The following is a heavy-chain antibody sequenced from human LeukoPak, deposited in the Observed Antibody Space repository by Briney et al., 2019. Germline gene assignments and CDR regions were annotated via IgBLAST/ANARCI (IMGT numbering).Heavy chain of an antibody. V-gene: IGHV3-23*01. CDR2: ISGSGGST. J-gene: IGHJ4*02. D-gene: IGHD2-15*01. Sequence: GGSLRLSCAASGFTFSSYAMSWVRQAPGKGREWVSAISGSGGSTYYADSVKGRFTIFRDNSKNPLYLQMNSLRAEDTAVYYCAKRSVVAATRGVEDYWGQGTLVTVSS. CDR1: GFTFSSYA. CDR3: AKRSVVAATRGVEDY.